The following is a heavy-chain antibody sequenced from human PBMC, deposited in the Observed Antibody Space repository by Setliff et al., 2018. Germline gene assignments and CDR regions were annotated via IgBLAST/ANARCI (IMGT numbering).Heavy chain of an antibody. J-gene: IGHJ4*02. CDR3: ARTCSGSGCYAGLES. Sequence: PSETLSLSCAASGFTFSTYRMHWVRQAPGKGLEWVAVIWDDGVKKYHADSVKGRFTISRDNSKNTLYLQMNSLRPEDTAVYCCARTCSGSGCYAGLESWGQGTPVTVSS. CDR1: GFTFSTYR. CDR2: IWDDGVKK. V-gene: IGHV3-33*08. D-gene: IGHD2-15*01.